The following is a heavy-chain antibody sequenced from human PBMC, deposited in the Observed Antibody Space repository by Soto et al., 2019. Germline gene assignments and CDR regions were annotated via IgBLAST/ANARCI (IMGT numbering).Heavy chain of an antibody. Sequence: QVQLVQSGAEVKKPGASVKVSCKASGYTFTNYAMHWVRQAPGQRLEGMGWINAGNGNTKYSQKFQGRVTITRDTSASTAYMDMSSLRSEDTAVYYCAREGEGHYYDSSGYLRSFDYWGQGTLVTVSS. V-gene: IGHV1-3*01. J-gene: IGHJ4*02. CDR2: INAGNGNT. CDR3: AREGEGHYYDSSGYLRSFDY. CDR1: GYTFTNYA. D-gene: IGHD3-22*01.